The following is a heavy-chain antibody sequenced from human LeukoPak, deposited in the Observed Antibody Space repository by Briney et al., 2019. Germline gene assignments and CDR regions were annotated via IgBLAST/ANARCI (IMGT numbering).Heavy chain of an antibody. CDR3: TKDLMTGFSSGWYFAY. V-gene: IGHV3-23*01. CDR2: TGGSDDNT. Sequence: GGSLRLSCEGSGFSFNGYAMSWVRQAPGKGLEWVAVTGGSDDNTHYADSVKGRFTISRENSANRLFLQMNSLRPDDSALYYCTKDLMTGFSSGWYFAYWGPGTLVSVSS. J-gene: IGHJ4*02. CDR1: GFSFNGYA. D-gene: IGHD6-19*01.